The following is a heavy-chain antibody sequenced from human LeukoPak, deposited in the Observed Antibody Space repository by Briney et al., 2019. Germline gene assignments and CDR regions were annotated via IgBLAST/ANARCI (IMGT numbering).Heavy chain of an antibody. CDR2: IWCDGGNK. Sequence: GGSLRLSCAASGFTFSTYGMHWVRQAPGKGLEWVALIWCDGGNKYYADSVRGRFTISRDNSKNTLFLQMNSLRAEDTAVYYCARSREHGSGTYDSYYFDYWGQGTLVTVSS. D-gene: IGHD3-10*01. J-gene: IGHJ4*02. V-gene: IGHV3-33*08. CDR1: GFTFSTYG. CDR3: ARSREHGSGTYDSYYFDY.